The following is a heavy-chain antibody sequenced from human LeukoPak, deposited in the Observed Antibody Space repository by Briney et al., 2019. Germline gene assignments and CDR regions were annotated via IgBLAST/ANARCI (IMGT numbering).Heavy chain of an antibody. Sequence: GRSLRLSCAASGFTFDDYAMHWVRQAPGKGLEWVSGVSWNSGSIGYADSVKGRFTISRDNAKNSLYLQMNSLRAEDTALYYCAKGTLRFYYYYYMDVWGKGTTVTVSS. D-gene: IGHD3-16*01. J-gene: IGHJ6*03. CDR2: VSWNSGSI. CDR1: GFTFDDYA. CDR3: AKGTLRFYYYYYMDV. V-gene: IGHV3-9*01.